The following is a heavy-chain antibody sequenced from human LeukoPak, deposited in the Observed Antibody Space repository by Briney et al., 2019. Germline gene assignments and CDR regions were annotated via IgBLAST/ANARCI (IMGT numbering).Heavy chain of an antibody. Sequence: PSETLSLTCTVSGGSITNYYWSWIRQPPGKGLEWIGYIYYSGSTNYNPSLKSRVTISVDTSKNQFSLKLSSVTAADTAVYYCARQDYYYYGMDVWGQGTTVTVSS. V-gene: IGHV4-59*08. J-gene: IGHJ6*02. CDR3: ARQDYYYYGMDV. CDR2: IYYSGST. CDR1: GGSITNYY.